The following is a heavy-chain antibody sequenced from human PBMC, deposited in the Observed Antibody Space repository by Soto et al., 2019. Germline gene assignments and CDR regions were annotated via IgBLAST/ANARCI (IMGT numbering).Heavy chain of an antibody. J-gene: IGHJ6*02. CDR1: GFTFSSYA. V-gene: IGHV3-23*01. CDR2: ISGSGGST. Sequence: EVQLLESGGGLVQPGGSLRLSCAASGFTFSSYAMSWVRQAPGKGLEWVSAISGSGGSTYYADSVKGRFTISRDSSKNTLYLQMNSLRAEDTAVYYCAKVPPSSAVDYYGMDVWGQGTTVTVSS. CDR3: AKVPPSSAVDYYGMDV. D-gene: IGHD3-22*01.